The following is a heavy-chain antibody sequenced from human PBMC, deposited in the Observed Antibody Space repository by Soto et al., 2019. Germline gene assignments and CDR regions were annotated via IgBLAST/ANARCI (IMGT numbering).Heavy chain of an antibody. V-gene: IGHV3-64*04. CDR1: EFTFSNYA. J-gene: IGHJ4*01. D-gene: IGHD1-20*01. Sequence: GGSLRLSCSASEFTFSNYAMHWVRQAPGKGLEYVSTISSSGDNTNYTDSVKGRFTISRDNSKNMMYLQMNSLRAEDTAVYYCAKDMKYNWNDDDYWGHGILVTVSS. CDR3: AKDMKYNWNDDDY. CDR2: ISSSGDNT.